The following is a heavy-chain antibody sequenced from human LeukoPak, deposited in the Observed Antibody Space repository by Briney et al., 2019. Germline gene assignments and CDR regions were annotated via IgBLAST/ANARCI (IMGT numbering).Heavy chain of an antibody. CDR2: ISSSSSYI. V-gene: IGHV3-21*01. D-gene: IGHD6-6*01. CDR1: GFTFSSYS. J-gene: IGHJ6*03. Sequence: PGGSLRLSCAASGFTFSSYSMNWVRQAPGKGLEWVSSISSSSSYIYYADSVKGRFTISRDNAKNSLYLQMNSLRAEDTAVYYCARGDEYSSSSVRVLSYMDVWGKGTTVTVSS. CDR3: ARGDEYSSSSVRVLSYMDV.